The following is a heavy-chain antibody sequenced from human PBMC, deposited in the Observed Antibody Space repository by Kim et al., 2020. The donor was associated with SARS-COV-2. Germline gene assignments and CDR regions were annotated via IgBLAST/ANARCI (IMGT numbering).Heavy chain of an antibody. J-gene: IGHJ4*02. Sequence: GGSLRLSCAASGFSFNSFWMSWVRQAPGKGLEWLANINQDGSEKKFVDSVKGRFTISRDNAENSVYLQMNSLRVEDSAVYYCARGAWAQRGTDGFDYWGQGTLVTVSS. D-gene: IGHD7-27*01. CDR1: GFSFNSFW. CDR3: ARGAWAQRGTDGFDY. CDR2: INQDGSEK. V-gene: IGHV3-7*01.